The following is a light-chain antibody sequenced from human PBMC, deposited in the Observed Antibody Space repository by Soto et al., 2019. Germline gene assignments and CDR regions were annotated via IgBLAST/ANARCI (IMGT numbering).Light chain of an antibody. CDR1: QDIVNH. Sequence: DIQVTQSPSSLSAYVGDRVIITCRASQDIVNHLAWFQQKPGKAPKSLIYAASRLQSGVPSKFSGSASGTDFTLTISSLQPEDSATYYCQQYKDYPLTFGGGTRVEIK. J-gene: IGKJ4*01. CDR2: AAS. V-gene: IGKV1-16*02. CDR3: QQYKDYPLT.